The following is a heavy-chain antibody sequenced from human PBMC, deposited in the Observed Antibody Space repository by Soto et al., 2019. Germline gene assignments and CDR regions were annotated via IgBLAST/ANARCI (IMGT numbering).Heavy chain of an antibody. D-gene: IGHD5-18*01. Sequence: PSETLSLTCAVYGGSFSGYYWSWIRQPPGKGLEWIGEINHSGSANYNPSLKSRVTISVDTSKNQFSLKLSSVTAADTAVYYCARGGDVDTAMVTVYDYWGQGTLVTVSS. CDR3: ARGGDVDTAMVTVYDY. V-gene: IGHV4-34*01. CDR2: INHSGSA. CDR1: GGSFSGYY. J-gene: IGHJ4*02.